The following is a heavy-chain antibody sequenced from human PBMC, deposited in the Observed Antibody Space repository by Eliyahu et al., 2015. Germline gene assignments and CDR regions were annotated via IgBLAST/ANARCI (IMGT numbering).Heavy chain of an antibody. V-gene: IGHV3-33*01. Sequence: QVHLVESGGGVVQPGRSLRLSCXASGFTFXSXGMHWVRQAPDKGLEWVALIWHDGSNKYYADSVKGRFTISRDNSKNTLSLQMNSLRVEDTAVYYCARGGYYDSGGYQDAFDIWGQGTMVTVSS. CDR2: IWHDGSNK. CDR1: GFTFXSXG. D-gene: IGHD3-22*01. CDR3: ARGGYYDSGGYQDAFDI. J-gene: IGHJ3*02.